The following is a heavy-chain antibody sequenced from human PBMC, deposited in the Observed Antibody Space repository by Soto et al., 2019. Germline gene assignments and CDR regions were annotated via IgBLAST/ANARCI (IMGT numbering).Heavy chain of an antibody. CDR3: AKVNWIVVTLGAFDI. D-gene: IGHD3-22*01. J-gene: IGHJ3*02. Sequence: QVQLVESGGGVVQPGRSLRLSCAASGFTFSSYGMHWVRQAPGKGLEWVAVISYDGSNKYYADSVKGRFTISRDNSKNTLYLQMNSLRAEDTAVYYCAKVNWIVVTLGAFDIWGQGTMVTVSS. CDR2: ISYDGSNK. CDR1: GFTFSSYG. V-gene: IGHV3-30*18.